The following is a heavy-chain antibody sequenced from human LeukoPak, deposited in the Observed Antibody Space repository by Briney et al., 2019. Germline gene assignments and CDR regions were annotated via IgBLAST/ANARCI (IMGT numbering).Heavy chain of an antibody. Sequence: GRSLRLSCAASGFTFSSYGMYWVRQAPGKGLEWVAVIWYDGSNKYYADSVKGRFTISRDNSKNTLYLQMNSLRAEDTAVYYCAKDGRYYYDSSGYYCLDYWGQGTLVTVSS. CDR2: IWYDGSNK. CDR3: AKDGRYYYDSSGYYCLDY. CDR1: GFTFSSYG. J-gene: IGHJ4*02. V-gene: IGHV3-33*06. D-gene: IGHD3-22*01.